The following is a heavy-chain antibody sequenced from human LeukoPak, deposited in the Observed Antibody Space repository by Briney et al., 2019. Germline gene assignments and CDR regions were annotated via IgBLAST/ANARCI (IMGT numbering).Heavy chain of an antibody. Sequence: GGSLRLSCAASGFTFSTYWMHWVRQAPGKGLVWVSRIKSDGSTNYADSVKGRFTISRDNAKNTVSLQMNSLRAEDTGVYYRARAPSEIGGYYPEYFRHWGQGTLVTVSS. CDR3: ARAPSEIGGYYPEYFRH. V-gene: IGHV3-74*01. CDR1: GFTFSTYW. CDR2: IKSDGST. D-gene: IGHD3-22*01. J-gene: IGHJ1*01.